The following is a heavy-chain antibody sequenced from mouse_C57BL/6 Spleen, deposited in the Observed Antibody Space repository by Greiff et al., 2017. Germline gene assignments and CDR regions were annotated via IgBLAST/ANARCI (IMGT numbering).Heavy chain of an antibody. J-gene: IGHJ4*01. Sequence: QVQLQQSGAELVMPGASVKLSCKASGYTFTSYWMHWVKQRPGQGLEWIGEIDPSDSYTNYNQKFKGKSTLTVDKSSSTAYMQLSSLTSEYSAVYYCARDYYSSAEGMDYWGQGTSVTVSS. CDR2: IDPSDSYT. V-gene: IGHV1-69*01. D-gene: IGHD2-5*01. CDR3: ARDYYSSAEGMDY. CDR1: GYTFTSYW.